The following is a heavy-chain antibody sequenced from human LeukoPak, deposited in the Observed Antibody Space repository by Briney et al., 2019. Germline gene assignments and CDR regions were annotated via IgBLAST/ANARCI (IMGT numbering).Heavy chain of an antibody. CDR3: ARRISGAPYYFDY. D-gene: IGHD1-26*01. CDR1: EFTFSSYG. J-gene: IGHJ4*02. CDR2: ISYDGRNK. Sequence: GGSLRLSCAASEFTFSSYGMHWVRQAPGKGLEWVAVISYDGRNKYYTDSVKGRFTISRDNAKNSLYLQMNSLRAEDTAVYYCARRISGAPYYFDYWGQGTLVTVSS. V-gene: IGHV3-30*03.